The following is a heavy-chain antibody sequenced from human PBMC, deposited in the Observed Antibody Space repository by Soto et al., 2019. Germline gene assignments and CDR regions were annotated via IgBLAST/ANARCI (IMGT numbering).Heavy chain of an antibody. CDR1: GGTFSSYA. J-gene: IGHJ6*02. D-gene: IGHD3-3*01. V-gene: IGHV1-69*13. CDR2: IIPIFGTA. CDR3: ARTALRFLEWSSPDYGMDV. Sequence: SVKVSCKASGGTFSSYAISWVRQAPGQGLEWMGGIIPIFGTANYAQKFQGRVTITADESTSTAYMELSSLRSEDTAVYYCARTALRFLEWSSPDYGMDVWGQGTTVTVSS.